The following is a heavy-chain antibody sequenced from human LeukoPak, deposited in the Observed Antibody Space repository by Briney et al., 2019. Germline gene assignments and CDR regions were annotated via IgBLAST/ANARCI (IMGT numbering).Heavy chain of an antibody. CDR3: ARERRGNYFAFES. J-gene: IGHJ4*02. Sequence: PGGSLRLSRAASGFSVSDYYMSWIRQSPGKGLEWISYITSSAGSTKYADSVKGRFTISKDKAKNSVALQMNSLKSEDTAVYYCARERRGNYFAFESWGQGTLVTVSS. D-gene: IGHD3-16*01. CDR2: ITSSAGST. V-gene: IGHV3-11*05. CDR1: GFSVSDYY.